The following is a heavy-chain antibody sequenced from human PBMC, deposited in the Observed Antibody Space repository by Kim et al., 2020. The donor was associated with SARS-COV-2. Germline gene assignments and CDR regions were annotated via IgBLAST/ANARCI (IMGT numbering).Heavy chain of an antibody. D-gene: IGHD3-10*01. CDR3: AKDIGRLLWFGEGWFDP. CDR1: GFTFSSYG. CDR2: ISYDGSNK. J-gene: IGHJ5*02. Sequence: GGSLRLSCAASGFTFSSYGMHWVRQAPGKGLEWVAVISYDGSNKYYADSVKGRFTISRDNSKNTLYLQMNSLRAEDTAVYYCAKDIGRLLWFGEGWFDPWGQGTLVTVSS. V-gene: IGHV3-30*18.